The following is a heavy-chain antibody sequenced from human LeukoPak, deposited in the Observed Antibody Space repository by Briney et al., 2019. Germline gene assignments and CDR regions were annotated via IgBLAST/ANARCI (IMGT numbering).Heavy chain of an antibody. CDR3: ARGGSVRYCSSTSCYAADRFFDY. Sequence: GASVKVSCKASGYTFTGYYMHWVRQAPGQGLEWMGWIKPNSVGTNYAQKFQGWVTMTRDTSISTAYMELSRLRSDDTAVYYCARGGSVRYCSSTSCYAADRFFDYWGQGTLVTVSS. D-gene: IGHD2-2*01. CDR1: GYTFTGYY. V-gene: IGHV1-2*04. CDR2: IKPNSVGT. J-gene: IGHJ4*02.